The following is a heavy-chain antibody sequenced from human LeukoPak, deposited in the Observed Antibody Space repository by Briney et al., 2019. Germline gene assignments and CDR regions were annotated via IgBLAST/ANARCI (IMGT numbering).Heavy chain of an antibody. J-gene: IGHJ5*02. CDR3: ALVRGSRNGPLDP. CDR1: GYTFSNYG. V-gene: IGHV3-33*01. CDR2: IWYDGNNK. Sequence: GGSLRLSCAASGYTFSNYGMHWVRQAPGKGLEWVAIIWYDGNNKYYADSMKGRFTISRDNSKNTLYLQMNSLRAEDTAMYYCALVRGSRNGPLDPWGQGTLVIVSS. D-gene: IGHD3-16*01.